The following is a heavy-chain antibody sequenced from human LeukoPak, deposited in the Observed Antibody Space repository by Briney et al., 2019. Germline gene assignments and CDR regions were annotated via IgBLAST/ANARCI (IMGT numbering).Heavy chain of an antibody. CDR2: VYHGGSI. CDR3: ARTTVTGTRYQFDH. D-gene: IGHD6-19*01. V-gene: IGHV4-38-2*02. J-gene: IGHJ4*02. Sequence: SETLSLTCIVSDYSISSNHYWGWVRQPPGKGLEWMGHVYHGGSIYYNPSLKSRVTISLDTSKNQFSLRLSSLTAADTALYYCARTTVTGTRYQFDHWGPGTLVTVSS. CDR1: DYSISSNHY.